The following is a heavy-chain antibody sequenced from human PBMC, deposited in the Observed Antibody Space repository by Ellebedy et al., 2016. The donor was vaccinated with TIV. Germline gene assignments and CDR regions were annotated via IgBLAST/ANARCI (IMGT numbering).Heavy chain of an antibody. D-gene: IGHD2-2*01. CDR1: GYTFTSYH. CDR3: ARGDIVLVPAAMGYWFDP. J-gene: IGHJ5*02. CDR2: INPTSGST. Sequence: AASVKVSCKSSGYTFTSYHIHWVRQAPGQGLEWMGIINPTSGSTIYAHKFKGRLAMTTDTSTSTVYMELSSLTSEDTGIYYCARGDIVLVPAAMGYWFDPWGQGTLVTVSS. V-gene: IGHV1-46*01.